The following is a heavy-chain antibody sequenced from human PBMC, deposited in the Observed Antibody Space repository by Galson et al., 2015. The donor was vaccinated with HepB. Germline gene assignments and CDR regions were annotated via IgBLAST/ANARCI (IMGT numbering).Heavy chain of an antibody. CDR2: ISYDGSNK. CDR3: AKGRSGVTHFDY. D-gene: IGHD4-23*01. CDR1: GFTFSSYG. Sequence: SLRLSCAASGFTFSSYGMHWVRQAPGKGLEWVAVISYDGSNKYYADSVKGRFTISRDNSKNTLYLQMNSLRAEDTAVYYCAKGRSGVTHFDYWGQGTLVTVSS. V-gene: IGHV3-30*18. J-gene: IGHJ4*02.